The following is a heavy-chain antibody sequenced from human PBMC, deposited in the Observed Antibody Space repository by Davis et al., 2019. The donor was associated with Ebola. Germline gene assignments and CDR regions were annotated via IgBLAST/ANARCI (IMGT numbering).Heavy chain of an antibody. V-gene: IGHV3-23*01. CDR2: ISGSGGST. CDR3: AKGKLGYYGMDV. CDR1: GFTFSSYA. D-gene: IGHD7-27*01. Sequence: GESLKISCAASGFTFSSYAMSWVRQAPGKGLEWVSAISGSGGSTYYADSVKGRFTISRDNSKNTLYLQMNSLRAEDTAVYYCAKGKLGYYGMDVWGQGTTVTVSS. J-gene: IGHJ6*02.